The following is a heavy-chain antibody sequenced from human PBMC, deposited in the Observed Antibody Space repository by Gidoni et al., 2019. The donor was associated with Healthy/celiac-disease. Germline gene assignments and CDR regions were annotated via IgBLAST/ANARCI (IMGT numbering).Heavy chain of an antibody. J-gene: IGHJ3*02. D-gene: IGHD2-15*01. Sequence: QVQLQQWGAGLLKPSETLSLTCAVYGGSFSGYYWSWIRQPPGKGLEWIGEINHSGSTNYNPSLKSRVIISVDTSKNQFSLKLSSVTAADTAVYYCARPLAATPDAFDIWGQGTMVTVSS. CDR2: INHSGST. CDR3: ARPLAATPDAFDI. CDR1: GGSFSGYY. V-gene: IGHV4-34*01.